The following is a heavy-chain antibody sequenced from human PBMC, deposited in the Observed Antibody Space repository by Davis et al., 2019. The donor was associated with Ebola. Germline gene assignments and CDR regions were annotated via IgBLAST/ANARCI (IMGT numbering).Heavy chain of an antibody. CDR1: GFIFTNCA. J-gene: IGHJ4*02. Sequence: GESLKISCVASGFIFTNCAMYWVRQAPGKGLEWVSIIGTSHDTYYADSVKGRFTISRDNSKNTVYMQMHSLRVEDTAVYYCAKGPETGRFEYWGQGTLVTVSA. CDR3: AKGPETGRFEY. CDR2: IGTSHDT. D-gene: IGHD1-1*01. V-gene: IGHV3-23*01.